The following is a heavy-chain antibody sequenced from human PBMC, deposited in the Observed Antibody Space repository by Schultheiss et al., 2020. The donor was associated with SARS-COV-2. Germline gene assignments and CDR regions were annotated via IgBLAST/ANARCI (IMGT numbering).Heavy chain of an antibody. CDR3: ARAAGATQFDP. CDR2: INHSGST. Sequence: SETLSLTCAVSGGSINSRDWWNWVRQAPGKGLEWIGEINHSGSTNYNPSLKSRVTISVDKSKNQFSLKLSSVTAADTAVYYCARAAGATQFDPWGQGTLVTVSS. CDR1: GGSINSRDW. D-gene: IGHD1-26*01. V-gene: IGHV4-4*02. J-gene: IGHJ5*02.